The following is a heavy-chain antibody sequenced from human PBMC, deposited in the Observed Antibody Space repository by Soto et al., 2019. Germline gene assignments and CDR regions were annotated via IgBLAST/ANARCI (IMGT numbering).Heavy chain of an antibody. J-gene: IGHJ6*02. D-gene: IGHD3-22*01. CDR3: AAGGPLDSSCYQYYYYYGMDV. CDR1: GFTFTSSA. Sequence: SGKVSCKASGFTFTSSAMQWVRQARGQRLEWIGWIVVGSGNTNYAQKFQERVTITRDMSTSTAYMELSSLRSEDTAVYYCAAGGPLDSSCYQYYYYYGMDVWG. CDR2: IVVGSGNT. V-gene: IGHV1-58*02.